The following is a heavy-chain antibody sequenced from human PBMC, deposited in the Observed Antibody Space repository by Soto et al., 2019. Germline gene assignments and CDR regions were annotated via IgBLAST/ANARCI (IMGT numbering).Heavy chain of an antibody. CDR3: AKDGSKRWRQFSGGGFDS. CDR1: GFTFSSYG. V-gene: IGHV3-30*18. J-gene: IGHJ4*02. Sequence: PGGSLRLSCAASGFTFSSYGMHWVRQAPGKGLEWVAVISYDGSNEYYADSVKGRFTVSRDDSKNTLYLQMNSLRAEDTAVYYCAKDGSKRWRQFSGGGFDSWGQGALVTVSS. CDR2: ISYDGSNE. D-gene: IGHD3-10*01.